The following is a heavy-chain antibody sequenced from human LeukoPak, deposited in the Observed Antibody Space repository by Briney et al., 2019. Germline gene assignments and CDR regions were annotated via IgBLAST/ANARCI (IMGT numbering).Heavy chain of an antibody. CDR1: GGSFSGYY. J-gene: IGHJ6*03. D-gene: IGHD4-17*01. CDR2: INHSGST. V-gene: IGHV4-34*01. CDR3: ARGLFYGDYVSYYYYMDV. Sequence: PSETLSLTCAVYGGSFSGYYWSWIRHPPGKGLEWIGEINHSGSTNYNPSLKSRVTISVDTSKNQFSLKLSSVTAADTAVYYCARGLFYGDYVSYYYYMDVWGKGTTVTVSS.